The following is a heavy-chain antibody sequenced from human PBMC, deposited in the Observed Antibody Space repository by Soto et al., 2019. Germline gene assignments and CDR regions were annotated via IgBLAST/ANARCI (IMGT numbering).Heavy chain of an antibody. CDR2: INPSGGT. J-gene: IGHJ4*02. D-gene: IGHD2-15*01. CDR3: ARVYCSGGSCYGSDY. CDR1: GDTFTSYY. Sequence: QVQLVQSGAEVKKPGASVKISCKASGDTFTSYYMHWVRQAPGQGLEWMGIINPSGGTSYAQKLQGRVTMTRDTSRSTVYMELCSLRSEDTAVYYCARVYCSGGSCYGSDYWGLGTLVTVSS. V-gene: IGHV1-46*01.